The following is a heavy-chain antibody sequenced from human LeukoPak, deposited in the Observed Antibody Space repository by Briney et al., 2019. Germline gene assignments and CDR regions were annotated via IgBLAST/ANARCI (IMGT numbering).Heavy chain of an antibody. CDR2: IYYSGST. Sequence: SETLSLTCTVSGGSISSYYWSWLRQPPGKGLEWIGYIYYSGSTNYNPSLKSRVTISVDTSKNQFSLKLSSVTAADTAVFYCARDSYDSSGQAFDYWGQGTLVTVSS. CDR3: ARDSYDSSGQAFDY. V-gene: IGHV4-59*01. D-gene: IGHD3-22*01. J-gene: IGHJ4*02. CDR1: GGSISSYY.